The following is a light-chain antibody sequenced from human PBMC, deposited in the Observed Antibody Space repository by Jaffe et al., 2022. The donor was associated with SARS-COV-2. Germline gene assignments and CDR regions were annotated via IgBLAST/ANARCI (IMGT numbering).Light chain of an antibody. CDR1: QSIDNW. V-gene: IGKV1-5*03. Sequence: DIKMTQSPSTLSASVGDRITITCRASQSIDNWLAWYQQKPGKAPKLLIFKASSLENRVPSRFAGAGSGTEFTLTITSLQPDDFATYHCQQFKSYPWTFGQGTKVDIK. CDR3: QQFKSYPWT. J-gene: IGKJ1*01. CDR2: KAS.